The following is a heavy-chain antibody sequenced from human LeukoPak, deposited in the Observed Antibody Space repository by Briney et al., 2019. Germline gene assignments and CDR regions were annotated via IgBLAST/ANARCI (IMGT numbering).Heavy chain of an antibody. V-gene: IGHV4-59*12. D-gene: IGHD5-18*01. CDR2: ISYSGST. J-gene: IGHJ5*02. CDR3: ARKRGYSYGPKYNWFDP. CDR1: GGSISSFY. Sequence: SETLSLTCTVSGGSISSFYWSRIRQPPGKGLEWIGYISYSGSTNYNPSLKSRVTISVDTSKNQFSLKLSSVTAADTAVYYCARKRGYSYGPKYNWFDPWGQGTLVTVSS.